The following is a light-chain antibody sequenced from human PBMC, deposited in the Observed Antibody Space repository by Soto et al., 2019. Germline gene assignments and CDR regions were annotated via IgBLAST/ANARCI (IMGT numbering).Light chain of an antibody. CDR2: EVS. CDR3: SSYAGSNLV. CDR1: SSDVGGYNY. Sequence: QSALTQPPSASGSPGQSVTISCTGTSSDVGGYNYVSLYQQHPGKAPKLMIYEVSKRPSGVPDRFSGSKSGNTASLTVSGLQAEDEADYYCSSYAGSNLVFGTGTKLTVL. V-gene: IGLV2-8*01. J-gene: IGLJ1*01.